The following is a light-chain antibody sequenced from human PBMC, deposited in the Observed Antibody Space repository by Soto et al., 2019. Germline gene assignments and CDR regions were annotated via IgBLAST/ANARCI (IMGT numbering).Light chain of an antibody. CDR1: QSVGTY. CDR3: QQRYNWPLT. V-gene: IGKV3-11*01. J-gene: IGKJ4*01. Sequence: ESVVTQAPATLSLSPGERATLSCRASQSVGTYLGWYQQKPGQAPRLLIYDASSRATGIPARFSGSGSGTDFTLTISSLEPEDFAVYYCQQRYNWPLTFGGGTKVDI. CDR2: DAS.